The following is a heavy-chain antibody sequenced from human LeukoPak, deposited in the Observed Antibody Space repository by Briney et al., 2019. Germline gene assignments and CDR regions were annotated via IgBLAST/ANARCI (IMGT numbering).Heavy chain of an antibody. CDR2: ISYDGSNK. CDR3: ARGRGVVISAFDI. J-gene: IGHJ3*02. Sequence: QPGRSLRLSCAASGFTFSSYAMHWVRQAPGKGLEWVAVISYDGSNKYYADSVKGRFTISRDNSKNTLYLQMNSLRAEDTAVYYCARGRGVVISAFDIWGQGTVVTVSS. D-gene: IGHD3-22*01. CDR1: GFTFSSYA. V-gene: IGHV3-30*04.